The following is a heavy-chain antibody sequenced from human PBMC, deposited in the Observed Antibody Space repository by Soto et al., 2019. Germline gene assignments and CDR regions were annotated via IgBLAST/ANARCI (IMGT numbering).Heavy chain of an antibody. J-gene: IGHJ4*02. V-gene: IGHV3-23*01. CDR1: GFSFSTSS. CDR2: ISPSASDT. Sequence: EVQLLESGGDLVQAGGSLRLSCAASGFSFSTSSMAWVRQPPRKGLEWVSAISPSASDTLYADSVKGRFTISRDNCQNTLFLQMTSLRADDTAVYYCAKGGYTFAYEWGQGALVTVSS. D-gene: IGHD5-18*01. CDR3: AKGGYTFAYE.